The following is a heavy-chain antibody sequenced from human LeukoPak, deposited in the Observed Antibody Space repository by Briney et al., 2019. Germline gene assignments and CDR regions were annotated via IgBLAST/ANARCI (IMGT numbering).Heavy chain of an antibody. V-gene: IGHV1-2*02. J-gene: IGHJ5*02. D-gene: IGHD3-9*01. CDR2: INPNSGGT. CDR1: GYTFTGYY. Sequence: GASVKVSCKASGYTFTGYYMHWVRRAPGQGLEWMGWINPNSGGTNYAQKFQGRVTMTRDTSISTAYMELSRLRSDDTAVYYCARQDIVTGYVWFDPWGQGTLVPVSS. CDR3: ARQDIVTGYVWFDP.